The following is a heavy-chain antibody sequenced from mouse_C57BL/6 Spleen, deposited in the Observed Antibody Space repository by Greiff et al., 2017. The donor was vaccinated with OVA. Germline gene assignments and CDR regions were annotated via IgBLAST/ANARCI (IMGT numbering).Heavy chain of an antibody. CDR2: IDPANGNT. CDR3: DRREGSRNDAIDY. Sequence: EVQLQESVAELVRPGASVKLSCTASGFNINNTYMHWVKQRPEQGLEWIGRIDPANGNTKYAQKLQGKSTITADTSSNTAYMQLSRLTSQDTAIYSCDRREGSRNDAIDYWGQGTTVTVSS. D-gene: IGHD1-1*01. J-gene: IGHJ4*01. V-gene: IGHV14-3*01. CDR1: GFNINNTY.